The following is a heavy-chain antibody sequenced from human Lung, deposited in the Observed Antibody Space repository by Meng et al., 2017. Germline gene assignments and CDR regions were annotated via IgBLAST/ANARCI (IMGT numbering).Heavy chain of an antibody. D-gene: IGHD1-1*01. Sequence: VHLVGSGGGLVPPGGSLGLSCAASGFTFTDHWMHWVRQGPGKGLVWVSRINRDGTKPTYADSVKGRFTISRDNAKNTLYLQMNNLRAEDTAFYYCTNDRLNHWGQGALVTVSS. CDR2: INRDGTKP. J-gene: IGHJ1*01. CDR3: TNDRLNH. CDR1: GFTFTDHW. V-gene: IGHV3-74*01.